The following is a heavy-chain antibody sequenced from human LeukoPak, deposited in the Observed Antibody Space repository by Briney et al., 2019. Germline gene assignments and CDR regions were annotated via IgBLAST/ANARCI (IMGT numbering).Heavy chain of an antibody. CDR2: IYPGDSDT. Sequence: GESLKISCKGSGYNFTNYWIGWVRQMPGKGLEWMGIIYPGDSDTRYSPSFQGQVTISADQSISTAYLQWSSLKASDTAMYYYARRDQNCSGGSCYPYYFDYWGQGTLVTVSS. D-gene: IGHD2-15*01. J-gene: IGHJ4*02. CDR3: ARRDQNCSGGSCYPYYFDY. V-gene: IGHV5-51*01. CDR1: GYNFTNYW.